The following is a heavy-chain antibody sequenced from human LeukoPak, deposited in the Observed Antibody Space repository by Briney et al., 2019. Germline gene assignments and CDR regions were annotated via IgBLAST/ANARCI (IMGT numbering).Heavy chain of an antibody. Sequence: GGSLRLSCAASGFTFSSYSMNWVRQAPGKGLEWVSSISSSSSYIYYTDSVKGRFTISRDNAKNSLYLQMNSLRAEDTAVYYCAREHEGYSSSWYGNWFDPWGQGTLVTVSS. J-gene: IGHJ5*02. CDR3: AREHEGYSSSWYGNWFDP. CDR1: GFTFSSYS. V-gene: IGHV3-21*01. D-gene: IGHD6-13*01. CDR2: ISSSSSYI.